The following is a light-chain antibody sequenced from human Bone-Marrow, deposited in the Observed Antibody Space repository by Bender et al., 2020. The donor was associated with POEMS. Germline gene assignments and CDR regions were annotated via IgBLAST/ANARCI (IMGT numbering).Light chain of an antibody. CDR1: SSNIGAHA. CDR3: AGWDDSLNGWV. Sequence: QSVLTQPPSASGTPGQRVTISCSGGSSNIGAHAVNWYQPLPGTAPKLLIYSSHRRPSEVPDRFSGSRSGTSASLAISGVQAEDEADYYCAGWDDSLNGWVFGGGTKLTVL. J-gene: IGLJ3*02. V-gene: IGLV1-44*01. CDR2: SSH.